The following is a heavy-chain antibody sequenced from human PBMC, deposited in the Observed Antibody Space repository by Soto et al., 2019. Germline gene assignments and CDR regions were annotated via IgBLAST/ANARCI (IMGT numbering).Heavy chain of an antibody. V-gene: IGHV3-23*01. Sequence: EVQLLESGGGLVQPGGSLRLSCAASGFTFSSYAMSWVRQAPGKGLEWVSAISGSGGSTYYADSVKGRFTISRDNSKNTLYLQMNSLRAEDTAVYYCAKDTLGYCSSTSCSSPLWGQGTLVTVSS. CDR2: ISGSGGST. CDR3: AKDTLGYCSSTSCSSPL. D-gene: IGHD2-2*01. CDR1: GFTFSSYA. J-gene: IGHJ4*02.